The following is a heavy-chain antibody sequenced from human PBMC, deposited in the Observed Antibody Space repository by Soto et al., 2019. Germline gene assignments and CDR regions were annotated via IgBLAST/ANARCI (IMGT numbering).Heavy chain of an antibody. CDR3: ARGGNRYSNVASGVGGFDY. J-gene: IGHJ4*02. V-gene: IGHV4-59*01. CDR1: GASLSSSY. D-gene: IGHD5-12*01. CDR2: VYHTGAT. Sequence: PSETLSLTCTVSGASLSSSYWSWIRQSPERGLEWIAYVYHTGATNYNPSLKSRVTISLDTSKGQFSLNRTSLTTADTAVYFCARGGNRYSNVASGVGGFDYWGLGSLVAVSS.